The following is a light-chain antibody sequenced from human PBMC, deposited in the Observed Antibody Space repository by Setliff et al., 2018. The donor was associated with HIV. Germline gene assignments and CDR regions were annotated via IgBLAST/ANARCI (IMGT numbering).Light chain of an antibody. CDR2: EIS. V-gene: IGLV2-14*01. CDR1: SSDIGGYNS. CDR3: SSYTSKSTGV. J-gene: IGLJ2*01. Sequence: QSVLTQPASVSGSPGQSITIPCTGTSSDIGGYNSVSWYQQHPDKAPKLMIYEISNRPSGVSNRFSGSKSGNTASLTISGLQAEDEADYYCSSYTSKSTGVFGGGTKVTV.